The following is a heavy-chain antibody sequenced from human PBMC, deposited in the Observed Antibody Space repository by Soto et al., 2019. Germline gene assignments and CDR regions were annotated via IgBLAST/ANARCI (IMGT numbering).Heavy chain of an antibody. CDR1: GYTFTDYW. V-gene: IGHV5-51*01. CDR3: AKTDGYEVEY. J-gene: IGHJ4*02. Sequence: GESLKISCKGSGYTFTDYWIGWVRQLPGKGLEWMGIIYPGDSDTRYSPSFQGHVTITVDKSSTTVYLQGNTLKASDTAVYYCAKTDGYEVEYWGQGTQVTVSS. CDR2: IYPGDSDT. D-gene: IGHD5-18*01.